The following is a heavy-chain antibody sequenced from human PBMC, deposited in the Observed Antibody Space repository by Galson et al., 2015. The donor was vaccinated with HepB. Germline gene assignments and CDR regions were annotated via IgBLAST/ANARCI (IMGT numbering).Heavy chain of an antibody. CDR3: AKVRDIKKRIVRVKIPSYFDS. V-gene: IGHV3-9*01. CDR2: INWNSGSI. D-gene: IGHD1-26*01. CDR1: GFTFDDYA. J-gene: IGHJ4*01. Sequence: SLRLSCAASGFTFDDYAMHWVRQAPGKGLEWVSGINWNSGSIVYADSVKGRFTISRDNAKNSLYLKMNSLRVEDTALYYCAKVRDIKKRIVRVKIPSYFDSWGQGILVTVSS.